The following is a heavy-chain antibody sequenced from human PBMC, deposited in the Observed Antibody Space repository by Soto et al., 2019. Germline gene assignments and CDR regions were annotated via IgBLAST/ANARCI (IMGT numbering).Heavy chain of an antibody. V-gene: IGHV4-39*01. D-gene: IGHD2-2*01. J-gene: IGHJ5*02. CDR2: IYYSGST. CDR1: GGSISSSSYY. Sequence: SETLSLTCTVSGGSISSSSYYWGWIRQPPGKGLGWIGSIYYSGSTYYNPSLKSRFTISVDTSKNQFSLKRSTVTAADTAVYYCASLNQQLDNWFDPWGQGTLVTVSS. CDR3: ASLNQQLDNWFDP.